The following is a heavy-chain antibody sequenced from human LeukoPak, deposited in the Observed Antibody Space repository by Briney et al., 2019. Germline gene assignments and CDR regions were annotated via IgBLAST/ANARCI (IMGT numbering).Heavy chain of an antibody. J-gene: IGHJ5*02. CDR2: IRNRANSYTT. Sequence: PGGSLRLSCAASGFSFSDHYMDWVRQAPGKGLEWVGRIRNRANSYTTEYAASVKGRFTISRDDSKNSLYLQMNSLKTEDTAVYYCGRLSVNWFVDLWGQGTLVTVSS. V-gene: IGHV3-72*01. CDR1: GFSFSDHY. CDR3: GRLSVNWFVDL. D-gene: IGHD1-1*01.